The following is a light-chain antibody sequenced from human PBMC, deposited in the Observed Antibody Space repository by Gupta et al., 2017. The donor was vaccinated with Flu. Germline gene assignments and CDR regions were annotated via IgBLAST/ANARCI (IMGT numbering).Light chain of an antibody. CDR3: QQYSSWPLT. Sequence: ETVMTQSPATLSVSPGESATLSCRASQSVRNNYLGWYQQKPGQAPRLLIYGVSTRATGVPARFSGSGSGTELTLTISSLQSEDFAVYFCQQYSSWPLTFGGGTKVEIK. CDR1: QSVRNN. V-gene: IGKV3-15*01. CDR2: GVS. J-gene: IGKJ4*01.